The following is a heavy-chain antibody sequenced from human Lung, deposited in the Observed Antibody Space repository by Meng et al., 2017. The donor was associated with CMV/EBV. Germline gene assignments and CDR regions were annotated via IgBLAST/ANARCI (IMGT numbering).Heavy chain of an antibody. CDR3: ATVGYCDGADCYIGLFDP. Sequence: SETLSLXCTVSGDSIISTHYYWGWIRQPPGMGLAWIGTIYYSGTTYYNPSLTSRVTMSIDTSENQFSLRLNSVTAADTAIYYCATVGYCDGADCYIGLFDPWGQGXLVTVSS. V-gene: IGHV4-39*07. CDR2: IYYSGTT. J-gene: IGHJ5*02. D-gene: IGHD2-21*02. CDR1: GDSIISTHYY.